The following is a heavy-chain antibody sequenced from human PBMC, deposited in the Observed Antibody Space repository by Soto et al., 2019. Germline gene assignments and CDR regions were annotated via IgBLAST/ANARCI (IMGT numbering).Heavy chain of an antibody. Sequence: GGSLRLSCAASGFTFSSYAMSWVRQAPGKGLEWVSAISGSGGSTYYADSVKGRFTISRDNSKNTLYLQMNSLRAEDTAVYYCAKDLDYDFWSDLLNWFDPWGQRTLVTVSS. J-gene: IGHJ5*02. D-gene: IGHD3-3*01. CDR1: GFTFSSYA. CDR2: ISGSGGST. V-gene: IGHV3-23*01. CDR3: AKDLDYDFWSDLLNWFDP.